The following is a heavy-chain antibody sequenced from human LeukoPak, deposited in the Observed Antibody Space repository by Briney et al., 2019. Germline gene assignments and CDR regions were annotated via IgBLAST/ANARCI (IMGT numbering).Heavy chain of an antibody. CDR1: GYTFTSYA. Sequence: ASVKVSCKASGYTFTSYAMNWVRQAPGQGLEWMGWISTYNGNTNYAQKLQGRVTMTTDTSTSTAYMELRSLRSDDTAVYYCARVTVGGWGFDYWGQGTLVTVSS. V-gene: IGHV1-18*01. D-gene: IGHD6-19*01. J-gene: IGHJ4*02. CDR2: ISTYNGNT. CDR3: ARVTVGGWGFDY.